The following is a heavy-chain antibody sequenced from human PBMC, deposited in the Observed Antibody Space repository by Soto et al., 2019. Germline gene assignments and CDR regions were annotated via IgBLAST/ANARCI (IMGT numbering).Heavy chain of an antibody. Sequence: GESLKISCNGSGYSFTSYWIGWVRQMPGKGLEWMGIIYLGDSDTRYSPSFQGQVTISADKSISTAYLQWSSLKASDTAMYYCGRHVTRQLVPYYFDYWGQGTLVTVSS. V-gene: IGHV5-51*01. CDR1: GYSFTSYW. J-gene: IGHJ4*02. D-gene: IGHD6-13*01. CDR3: GRHVTRQLVPYYFDY. CDR2: IYLGDSDT.